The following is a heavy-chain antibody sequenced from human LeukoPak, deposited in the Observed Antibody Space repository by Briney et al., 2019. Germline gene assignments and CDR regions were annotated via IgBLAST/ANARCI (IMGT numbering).Heavy chain of an antibody. CDR3: ASPNPRIAARPYYYYYMDV. V-gene: IGHV3-7*01. J-gene: IGHJ6*03. CDR2: IKQDGTEK. Sequence: GGSLRLSCAASGFTFSNYWMSWVRQAPGKGLEWVAHIKQDGTEKYYVDSVKGRFTISRDNAKNSLFLQMNSLRAEDTAVYYCASPNPRIAARPYYYYYMDVWGKGTTVTVSS. D-gene: IGHD6-6*01. CDR1: GFTFSNYW.